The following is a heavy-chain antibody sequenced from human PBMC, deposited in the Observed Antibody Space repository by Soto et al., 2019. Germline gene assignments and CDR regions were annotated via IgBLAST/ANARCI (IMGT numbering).Heavy chain of an antibody. CDR1: GDSMSVSDG. CDR3: ARSEATALDF. CDR2: AHHSGRT. Sequence: SETLCLTCTVSGDSMSVSDGWNWVRQPPGKGLEWIGEAHHSGRTNYNPSLKSRVTISVDRSQNLFSLQLTSVTAADTAVYFCARSEATALDFWGQGILVTVSS. V-gene: IGHV4-4*02. J-gene: IGHJ4*02.